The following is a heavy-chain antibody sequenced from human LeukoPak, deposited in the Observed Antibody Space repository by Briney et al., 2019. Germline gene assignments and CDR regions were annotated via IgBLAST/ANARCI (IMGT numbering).Heavy chain of an antibody. D-gene: IGHD1-26*01. CDR3: TTDSSSGSYGFDH. Sequence: GGSLRLSCAASGFTFSNAWMSWVRQAPGKGLEWVGRIYSKTDGGTTDYAAPVKGRFTISRDDSKNTLYLQMNSLKTEDPAVYSCTTDSSSGSYGFDHWGQGTLVTVSS. CDR2: IYSKTDGGTT. CDR1: GFTFSNAW. J-gene: IGHJ4*02. V-gene: IGHV3-15*01.